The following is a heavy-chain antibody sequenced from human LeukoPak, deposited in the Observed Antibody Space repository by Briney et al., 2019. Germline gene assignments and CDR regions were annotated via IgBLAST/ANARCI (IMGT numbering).Heavy chain of an antibody. CDR1: GYRFTGFY. CDR2: INPNSGDT. CDR3: ANFGDYATKFDS. Sequence: ASVKVSCKASGYRFTGFYIYWVRQAPGQRLEWIGWINPNSGDTTYAQNFQGRVTMTTDTSITTAYMELNWLTSADTAVYFCANFGDYATKFDSWGQGSLVTVSA. D-gene: IGHD3-16*01. J-gene: IGHJ4*02. V-gene: IGHV1-2*02.